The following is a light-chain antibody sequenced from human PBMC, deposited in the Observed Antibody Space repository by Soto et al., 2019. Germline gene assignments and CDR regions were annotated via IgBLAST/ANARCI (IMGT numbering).Light chain of an antibody. Sequence: EVVLTQSPGTLSLSPGERATLSCGASQSVTGNYLAWYQQKPGQAPRLLIFGASTRATGIPDRFSGSGSGTDFTLTISRLEPEDFAVYYCQQYGGSPFTFGPGTKVDIK. CDR1: QSVTGNY. J-gene: IGKJ3*01. CDR3: QQYGGSPFT. V-gene: IGKV3-20*01. CDR2: GAS.